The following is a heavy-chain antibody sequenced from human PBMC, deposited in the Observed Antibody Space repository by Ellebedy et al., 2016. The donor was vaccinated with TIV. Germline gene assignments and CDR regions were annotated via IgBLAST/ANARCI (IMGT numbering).Heavy chain of an antibody. J-gene: IGHJ4*02. CDR3: ARTLRYCGGDCSYLFDV. CDR1: WFPLSNIIMG. Sequence: SGPTLVKLTETFTLTCSVSWFPLSNIIMGVSWFRQPPGKAMEWLAHIFPNDKDYYTTSLKRWLTISKDTAKSQVVLTMSNMNPVDAATYYCARTLRYCGGDCSYLFDVWGQGT. D-gene: IGHD2-21*02. CDR2: IFPNDKD. V-gene: IGHV2-26*01.